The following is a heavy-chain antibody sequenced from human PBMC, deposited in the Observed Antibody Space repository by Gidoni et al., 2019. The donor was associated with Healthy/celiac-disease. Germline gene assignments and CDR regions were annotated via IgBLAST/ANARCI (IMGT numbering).Heavy chain of an antibody. CDR3: ARDKYYDSSPYFDY. J-gene: IGHJ4*02. V-gene: IGHV4-30-2*01. D-gene: IGHD3-22*01. CDR2: IYHSGST. CDR1: GVSISSGGYS. Sequence: HLLLQESGSGLVTPYQTLSLTCAVSGVSISSGGYSWCWSRQPPGQGLEWIGYIYHSGSTYYTPSLKSRVTISVDRSKNQFSLKLSTVTAADTAVYYCARDKYYDSSPYFDYWGQGTLVTVSS.